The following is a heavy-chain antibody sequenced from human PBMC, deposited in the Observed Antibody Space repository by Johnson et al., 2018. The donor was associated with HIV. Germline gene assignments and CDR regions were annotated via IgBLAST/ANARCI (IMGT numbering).Heavy chain of an antibody. CDR1: GFTFDDYA. Sequence: VQLVESGGGLVQPGRSLRLSCAASGFTFDDYAMHWVRQAPGKGLEWVSGISWNSGSIGYADSVKGRFTISRDNAKNSLYLQMNSLRAEDTALYYCAKGRSTAQFITYDAFDIWGQGTMVTVSS. CDR2: ISWNSGSI. D-gene: IGHD3-10*01. V-gene: IGHV3-9*01. CDR3: AKGRSTAQFITYDAFDI. J-gene: IGHJ3*02.